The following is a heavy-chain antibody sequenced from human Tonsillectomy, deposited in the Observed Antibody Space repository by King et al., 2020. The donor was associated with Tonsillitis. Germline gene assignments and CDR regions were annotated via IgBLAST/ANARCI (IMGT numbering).Heavy chain of an antibody. D-gene: IGHD3-3*01. J-gene: IGHJ6*02. Sequence: VQLVESGAEVKKPGSSMKVSCKASGGTFSNYAISWVRQAPGQGLEWVGGIIPRFDTTDYAQNFQGRVTITADESTGTAYMELSSLRSEDTAVYYCARALRFDGPVGMDVWGQGTTVTVS. CDR2: IIPRFDTT. V-gene: IGHV1-69*01. CDR1: GGTFSNYA. CDR3: ARALRFDGPVGMDV.